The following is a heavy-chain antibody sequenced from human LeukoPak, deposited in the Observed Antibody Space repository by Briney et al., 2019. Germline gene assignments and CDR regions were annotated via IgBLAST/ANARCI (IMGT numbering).Heavy chain of an antibody. V-gene: IGHV3-30*18. D-gene: IGHD6-19*01. J-gene: IGHJ2*01. CDR2: VSYDGRYR. CDR3: AKFGVAAGTDYWYFDL. CDR1: GFTFSSYG. Sequence: GGSLRLSCVASGFTFSSYGIYWVRQAPGKGLERVAVVSYDGRYRYYADSVKGRFTISRDNSKNTLYLQMDSLRAEDTAVYYCAKFGVAAGTDYWYFDLWGRGTLSLSPQ.